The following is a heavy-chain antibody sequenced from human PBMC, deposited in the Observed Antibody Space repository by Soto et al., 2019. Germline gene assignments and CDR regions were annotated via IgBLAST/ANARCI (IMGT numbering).Heavy chain of an antibody. V-gene: IGHV3-23*01. Sequence: GGSLRLSCAASGFTFSSYAMSWVRQAPGKGLEWVSAISGSGGSTYYADSVKGRFTISRDNSKNTLYLQMNSLSAEDTAVYYCERYYYDSSGYAYFDYWGQGTLVTVSS. CDR1: GFTFSSYA. CDR2: ISGSGGST. CDR3: ERYYYDSSGYAYFDY. D-gene: IGHD3-22*01. J-gene: IGHJ4*02.